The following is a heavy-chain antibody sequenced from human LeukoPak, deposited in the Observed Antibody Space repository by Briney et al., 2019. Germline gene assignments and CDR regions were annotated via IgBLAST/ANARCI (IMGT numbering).Heavy chain of an antibody. CDR3: ARVSGHFDY. J-gene: IGHJ4*02. CDR1: GGSFTNYY. D-gene: IGHD5-12*01. Sequence: SETLSLTCTVSGGSFTNYYWSWIRQPPGKGLEWIGYIFYSGSTNYNPSLKSRVTISVDTSKNQFSLKLSSVTAADTAVYYCARVSGHFDYWGQGTLVTVPS. V-gene: IGHV4-59*01. CDR2: IFYSGST.